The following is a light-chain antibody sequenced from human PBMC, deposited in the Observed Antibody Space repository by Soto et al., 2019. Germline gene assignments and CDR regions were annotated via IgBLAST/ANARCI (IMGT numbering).Light chain of an antibody. CDR2: EGT. CDR1: SSDVGGYNL. CDR3: GTWDSSLSAYV. J-gene: IGLJ1*01. V-gene: IGLV2-23*01. Sequence: QSALTQPASVSGSPGQSITVSCAGTSSDVGGYNLVSWYQQHPGKAPKLIIYEGTERPSGISPRFSGSKSGNTASLTISGLQAEDEADYYCGTWDSSLSAYVFGTGTKVTVL.